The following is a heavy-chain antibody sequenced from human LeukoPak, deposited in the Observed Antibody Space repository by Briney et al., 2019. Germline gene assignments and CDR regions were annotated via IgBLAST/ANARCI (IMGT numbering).Heavy chain of an antibody. CDR3: ATVENHRFDY. J-gene: IGHJ4*02. D-gene: IGHD2/OR15-2a*01. CDR1: GGSMSSYY. V-gene: IGHV4-4*07. CDR2: IHTSGTT. Sequence: SETLSLTCTVSGGSMSSYYWSFIRQSAGTGLEWLGRIHTSGTTWYNPSLKSRVTLSVDASKNQFSLGLTSVTAADTAVYFCATVENHRFDYWGQGTLVTVSS.